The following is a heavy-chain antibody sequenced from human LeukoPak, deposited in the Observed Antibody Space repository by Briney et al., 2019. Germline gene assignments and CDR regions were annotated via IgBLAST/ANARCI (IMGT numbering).Heavy chain of an antibody. CDR1: GDSVSSNSAA. CDR2: TYYRSKWYN. CDR3: ARGPRGGAQPIDAFDI. V-gene: IGHV6-1*01. J-gene: IGHJ3*02. Sequence: SQTLSLTCAISGDSVSSNSAAWNWIRQSPSRGLEWLGRTYYRSKWYNDYAVSVKSRITINPDTSKNQFSLQLNSVTAADTAVYYCARGPRGGAQPIDAFDIWGQGTMVTVSS. D-gene: IGHD2-2*01.